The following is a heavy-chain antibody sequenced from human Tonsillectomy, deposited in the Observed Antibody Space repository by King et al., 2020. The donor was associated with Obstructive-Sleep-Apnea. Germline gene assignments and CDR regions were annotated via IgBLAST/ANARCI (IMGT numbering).Heavy chain of an antibody. CDR2: IYYSGST. D-gene: IGHD3-22*01. Sequence: VQLQESGPGLVKPSETLSLTCTVSGGSVSSSSYYWGWIRQPPGKGLEWIGSIYYSGSTYYNPSLKSRVTISLDTSKNQFSLKLCSVTAADTAGYYCARSPEYYYDSSGDLGGYYFDYWGQGTLVTVSS. CDR1: GGSVSSSSYY. CDR3: ARSPEYYYDSSGDLGGYYFDY. V-gene: IGHV4-39*07. J-gene: IGHJ4*02.